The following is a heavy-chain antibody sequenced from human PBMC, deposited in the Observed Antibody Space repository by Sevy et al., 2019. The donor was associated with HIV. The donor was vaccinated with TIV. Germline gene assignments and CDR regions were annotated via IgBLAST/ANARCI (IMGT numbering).Heavy chain of an antibody. CDR3: ARDLREYSSSSKYYFDY. CDR1: GFTFSSYS. V-gene: IGHV3-21*01. CDR2: ISSSSSYI. D-gene: IGHD6-6*01. Sequence: GGSLRLSCAASGFTFSSYSMNWVRQAPGKGLEWVSSISSSSSYIYYADSVKGRLTISRDNAKNSLYLQMNSLRAEDTAVYYCARDLREYSSSSKYYFDYWGQGILVTVSS. J-gene: IGHJ4*02.